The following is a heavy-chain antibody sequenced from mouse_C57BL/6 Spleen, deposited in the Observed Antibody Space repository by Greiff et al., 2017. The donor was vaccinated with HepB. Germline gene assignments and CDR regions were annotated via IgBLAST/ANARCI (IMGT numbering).Heavy chain of an antibody. CDR3: ARGGTVVQWRAWFAY. Sequence: VQLQQPGAELVRPGSSVKLSCKASGYTFTSYWMDWVKQRPGQGLEWIGNIYPSDSETHYNQKFKDKATLTVDKSSSTAYMQLSSLTSEDSAVYYCARGGTVVQWRAWFAYWGQGTLVTVSA. J-gene: IGHJ3*01. CDR1: GYTFTSYW. D-gene: IGHD1-1*01. V-gene: IGHV1-61*01. CDR2: IYPSDSET.